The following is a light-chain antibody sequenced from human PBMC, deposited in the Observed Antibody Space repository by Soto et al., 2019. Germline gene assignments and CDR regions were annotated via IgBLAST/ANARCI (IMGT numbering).Light chain of an antibody. Sequence: DIQMTQSPSFLSASVGHRVTITCRASQGISTFLNWYQLKLGRAPKLLIYGASTLQSGVPSRFSGTGSGTDFTLTISSLQPEDFATYFCQQSDRAPPTFGQGTKVDIK. V-gene: IGKV1-39*01. CDR1: QGISTF. CDR2: GAS. CDR3: QQSDRAPPT. J-gene: IGKJ1*01.